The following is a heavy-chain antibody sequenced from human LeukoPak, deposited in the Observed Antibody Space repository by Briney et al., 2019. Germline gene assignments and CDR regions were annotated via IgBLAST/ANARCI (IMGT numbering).Heavy chain of an antibody. V-gene: IGHV3-23*01. Sequence: GGSLRLSCAASGFTFNNYAMSWVRQAPGKGLEWVSAISAGGSSTYYADSVKGRFTISRDNSKETLYLQMNSLRAEDTAVYYCARCGGSYYVHRWFDPWGQGTLVTVSS. CDR3: ARCGGSYYVHRWFDP. CDR1: GFTFNNYA. CDR2: ISAGGSST. J-gene: IGHJ5*02. D-gene: IGHD1-26*01.